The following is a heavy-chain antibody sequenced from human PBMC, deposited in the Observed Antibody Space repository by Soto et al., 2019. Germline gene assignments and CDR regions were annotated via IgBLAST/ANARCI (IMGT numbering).Heavy chain of an antibody. Sequence: QVQLVQSGAEVKKPGSSAKVSCKASGGTFSSYAISWVRQAPGQGLEWMGGIIPIFGTANYAQKFQGRVKITADESTSTAYMELSSLRSEDTAVYYCARVGCISTSCYRLDYYYGMDVWGQGTTVTVSS. J-gene: IGHJ6*02. V-gene: IGHV1-69*12. CDR1: GGTFSSYA. D-gene: IGHD2-2*01. CDR2: IIPIFGTA. CDR3: ARVGCISTSCYRLDYYYGMDV.